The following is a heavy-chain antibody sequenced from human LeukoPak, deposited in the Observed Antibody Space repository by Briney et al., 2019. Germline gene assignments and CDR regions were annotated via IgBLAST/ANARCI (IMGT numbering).Heavy chain of an antibody. CDR2: INPNSGGT. CDR3: ARGNSRWLQLLGY. CDR1: GYTFTGYY. Sequence: ASVKVSCKASGYTFTGYYMHWVRQAPGQGLEWMGWINPNSGGTNYAQKFQGRVTMTRDTSISTAYMELSRLRSDDTAMYYCARGNSRWLQLLGYWGQGTLVTVSS. D-gene: IGHD5-24*01. J-gene: IGHJ4*02. V-gene: IGHV1-2*02.